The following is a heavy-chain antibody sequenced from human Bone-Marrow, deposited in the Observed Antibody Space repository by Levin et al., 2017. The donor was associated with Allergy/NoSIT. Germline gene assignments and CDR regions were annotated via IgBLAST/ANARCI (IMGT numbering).Heavy chain of an antibody. CDR1: GFTFSSYE. D-gene: IGHD2-15*01. V-gene: IGHV3-48*03. CDR3: ARESLSRNCSGGSCYSSFFDY. CDR2: ISSSGSTI. Sequence: GGSLRLSCAASGFTFSSYEMNWGRQAPGKGLEWVSYISSSGSTIYYADSVKGRFTISRDNAKNSLYLQMNSLRAEDTAVYYCARESLSRNCSGGSCYSSFFDYWGQGTLVTVSS. J-gene: IGHJ4*02.